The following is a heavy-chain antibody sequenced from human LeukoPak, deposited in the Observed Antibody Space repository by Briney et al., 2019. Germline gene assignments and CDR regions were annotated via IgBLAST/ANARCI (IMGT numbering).Heavy chain of an antibody. V-gene: IGHV1-46*01. D-gene: IGHD3-22*01. J-gene: IGHJ4*02. Sequence: ASVKVSCKASGYTFTSYYMHWVRQAPGRGLEWMGIINPSGGSTSYAQKFQGRVTMTRDTSTSTVYMELSSLRSEDTAVYYCARGPHYYDSSGYSSEGVDYWGQGTLVTVSS. CDR2: INPSGGST. CDR3: ARGPHYYDSSGYSSEGVDY. CDR1: GYTFTSYY.